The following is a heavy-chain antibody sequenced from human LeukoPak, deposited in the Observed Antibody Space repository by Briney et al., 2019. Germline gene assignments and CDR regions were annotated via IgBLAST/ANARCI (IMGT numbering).Heavy chain of an antibody. V-gene: IGHV1-69*13. CDR1: GGTFSSYA. Sequence: SVKVSCKASGGTFSSYAISWVRQAPGQGLEWMGGIIPIFGTANYAQKFQGRVTITADESTSTAYMELSSLRSEDTAMYYCARDGSYGDYVFEEFYFDYWGQGTLVTVSS. CDR3: ARDGSYGDYVFEEFYFDY. CDR2: IIPIFGTA. J-gene: IGHJ4*02. D-gene: IGHD4-17*01.